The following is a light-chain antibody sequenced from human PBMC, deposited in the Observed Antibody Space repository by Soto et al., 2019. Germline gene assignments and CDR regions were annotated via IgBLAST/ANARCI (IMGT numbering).Light chain of an antibody. J-gene: IGLJ1*01. Sequence: QSALTQPPSASGSPGQSVTISCTGTSSDVGGYNYVSWYRQYPGKAPKLMIYEVSKRPSGVPDRFSGSKSGNTASLTVSGLQAEDEADYYCSSYAGSLYVFGTGTKLTVL. CDR2: EVS. V-gene: IGLV2-8*01. CDR1: SSDVGGYNY. CDR3: SSYAGSLYV.